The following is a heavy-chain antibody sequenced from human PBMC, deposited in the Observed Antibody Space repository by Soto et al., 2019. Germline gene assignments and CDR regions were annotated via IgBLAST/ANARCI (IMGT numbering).Heavy chain of an antibody. CDR1: GVSFSDYS. CDR3: AKATATGGGAFDI. Sequence: PGGSLRLSCVVSGVSFSDYSMNWVRQAPGKGLEWVSLITGNSEYKYYAGSVKGRFTVSRDRSQNTVYMQMNSLTAGDTAVYYCAKATATGGGAFDIRGQGAMVTVSS. J-gene: IGHJ3*02. V-gene: IGHV3-21*04. D-gene: IGHD2-8*02. CDR2: ITGNSEYK.